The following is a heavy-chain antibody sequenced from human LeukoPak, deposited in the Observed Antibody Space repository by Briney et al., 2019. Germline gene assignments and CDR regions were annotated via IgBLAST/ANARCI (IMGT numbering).Heavy chain of an antibody. CDR3: ARGRFLDFFDS. J-gene: IGHJ4*02. CDR2: LHSGGSA. Sequence: PGGSLRLSCAASGFNVNRNYMSWVRQAPGMGLEWVSTLHSGGSAYYADSVKGRFTIFRDTSTNTLWLHMKSLKTDDTAVFYCARGRFLDFFDSWGQGTLVTVSS. V-gene: IGHV3-66*02. CDR1: GFNVNRNY. D-gene: IGHD3-3*01.